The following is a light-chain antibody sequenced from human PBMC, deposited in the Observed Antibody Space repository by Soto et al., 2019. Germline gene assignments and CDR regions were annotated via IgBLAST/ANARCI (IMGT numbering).Light chain of an antibody. CDR2: GAS. CDR1: QSVSGN. V-gene: IGKV3-15*01. J-gene: IGKJ5*01. Sequence: EIVMTQSPATLSVSPGERATLSCRASQSVSGNLAWYQHKPGQAPRLLIYGASTRATGSPARFSGSGSGTVFTLTISSLQSEDFAVYYFQQYNNWPPITFGQGTRLEIK. CDR3: QQYNNWPPIT.